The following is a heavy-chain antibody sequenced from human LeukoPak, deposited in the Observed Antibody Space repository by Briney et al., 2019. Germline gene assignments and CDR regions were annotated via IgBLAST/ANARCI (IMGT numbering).Heavy chain of an antibody. Sequence: GALRLSCAASGFTFSSYAMSWVRQAPGKGLEWVSAISCSGGSTYYADSVKGRFTIPRDNSKNTLYLQMNSLRAEDTAVYYCAKAGYCSGGSCYSTNWFDPWGQGTLVAVSS. D-gene: IGHD2-15*01. CDR3: AKAGYCSGGSCYSTNWFDP. CDR2: ISCSGGST. CDR1: GFTFSSYA. V-gene: IGHV3-23*01. J-gene: IGHJ5*02.